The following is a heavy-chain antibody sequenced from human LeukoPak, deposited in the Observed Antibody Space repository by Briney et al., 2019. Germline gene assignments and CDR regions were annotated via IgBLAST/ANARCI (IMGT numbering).Heavy chain of an antibody. D-gene: IGHD1-14*01. Sequence: SVKVSCKASRGTFSSYAISWVRQAPGQGLEWMGGIIPIFGTANYAQKFQGRVTITADESTSTAYMELSSLRSEDTAVYYCAGRKRDYFDYWGQGTLVTVSS. J-gene: IGHJ4*02. CDR2: IIPIFGTA. CDR3: AGRKRDYFDY. V-gene: IGHV1-69*13. CDR1: RGTFSSYA.